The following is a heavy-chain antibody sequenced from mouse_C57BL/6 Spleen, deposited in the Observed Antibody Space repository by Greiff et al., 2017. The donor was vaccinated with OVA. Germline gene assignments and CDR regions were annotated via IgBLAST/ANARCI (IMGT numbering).Heavy chain of an antibody. Sequence: EVKVVESGEGLVKPGGSLKLSCAASGFTFSSYAMSWVRQTPEKRLAWVAYISSGGDYIYYADTVKGRFTISRDNARNTLYLQMSSLKSEDTAMYYCAIYYDYDGFAYWGQGTLVTVSA. CDR1: GFTFSSYA. J-gene: IGHJ3*01. CDR3: AIYYDYDGFAY. V-gene: IGHV5S21*01. CDR2: ISSGGDYI. D-gene: IGHD2-4*01.